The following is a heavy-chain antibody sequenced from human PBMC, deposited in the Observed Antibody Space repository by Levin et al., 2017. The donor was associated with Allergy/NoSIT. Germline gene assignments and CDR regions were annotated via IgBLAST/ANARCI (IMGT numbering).Heavy chain of an antibody. V-gene: IGHV1-8*01. CDR3: ARAYCSSTSCPRPLYYYYGLDV. Sequence: ASVKVSCKASGYSLTSYDINWVRQATGQGLEWMGWMNPNSGDTGYAQKFQGRVTMTRNTSIGTAYMELSSLRSEDTAVYYCARAYCSSTSCPRPLYYYYGLDVWGQGTTVTVSS. J-gene: IGHJ6*02. CDR2: MNPNSGDT. CDR1: GYSLTSYD. D-gene: IGHD2-2*01.